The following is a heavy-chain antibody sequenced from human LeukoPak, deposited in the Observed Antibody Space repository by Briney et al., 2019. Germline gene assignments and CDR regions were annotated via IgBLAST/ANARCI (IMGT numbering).Heavy chain of an antibody. CDR3: ARGILGPTPDY. V-gene: IGHV4-39*07. CDR2: IYYSGST. CDR1: GGSIGSSSYY. D-gene: IGHD5-18*01. J-gene: IGHJ4*02. Sequence: KPSETLSLTCTVSGGSIGSSSYYWGWIRQPPGKGLEWIGSIYYSGSTYYNPSLKSRVTISVDTSKNQFSLKLSSVTAADTAVYYCARGILGPTPDYWGQGTLVTVSS.